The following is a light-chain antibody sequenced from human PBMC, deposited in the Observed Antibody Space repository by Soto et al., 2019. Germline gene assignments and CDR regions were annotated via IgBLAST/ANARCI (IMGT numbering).Light chain of an antibody. CDR1: QSVSGN. CDR2: GAV. V-gene: IGKV3D-15*01. J-gene: IGKJ4*01. Sequence: EIVMTQSPATLSASPGESVALSCRVSQSVSGNLAWYQQKPGQAPRLLIYGAVTRATGIPARFSGRGSGTEFTLTITSLQSEDFAVYYCQHYNNWLGTFGGRTKVDIK. CDR3: QHYNNWLGT.